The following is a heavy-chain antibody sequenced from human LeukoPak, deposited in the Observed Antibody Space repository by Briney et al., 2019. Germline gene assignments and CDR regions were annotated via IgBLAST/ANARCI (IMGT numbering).Heavy chain of an antibody. CDR1: GFTFSNYA. CDR3: AKPTTVTADYYYGSDV. Sequence: GGSLRLSCAASGFTFSNYAMSWVRQAPGEGLEWVSGISGNGGSTYYADSLKGRFTISRDNSKNTLYLQMNSLRAGDTAVYYCAKPTTVTADYYYGSDVWGQGTTVTVSS. V-gene: IGHV3-23*01. J-gene: IGHJ6*02. D-gene: IGHD4-17*01. CDR2: ISGNGGST.